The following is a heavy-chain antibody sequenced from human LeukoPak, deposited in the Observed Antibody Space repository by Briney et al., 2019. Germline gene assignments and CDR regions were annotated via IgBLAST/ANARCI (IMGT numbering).Heavy chain of an antibody. CDR3: AKGKYSGYDLNNWFDP. D-gene: IGHD5-12*01. CDR2: ISNNGGYT. V-gene: IGHV3-23*01. CDR1: GFTFSSSA. J-gene: IGHJ5*02. Sequence: GGSLRLSCAASGFTFSSSAMSWVRQAPGKGLEWVSAISNNGGYTYYADSVKGRFTISRDNSKNTLYLQMNSLRAEDTAVYYCAKGKYSGYDLNNWFDPWGQGTLVTVSS.